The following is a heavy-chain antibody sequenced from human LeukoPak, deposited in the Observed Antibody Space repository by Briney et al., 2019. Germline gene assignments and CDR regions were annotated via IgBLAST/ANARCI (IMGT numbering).Heavy chain of an antibody. V-gene: IGHV3-21*01. J-gene: IGHJ1*01. CDR2: ISSSSTYI. CDR3: ARDPPSFQH. CDR1: GFTFSSYN. Sequence: GGSLRLSCAASGFTFSSYNMNWVRQAPGKGLQWVSSISSSSTYIYYADSVKGRFTISRNNAKNSLYLQMNSLRAEDTAIYYCARDPPSFQHWGQGTLVTVSS.